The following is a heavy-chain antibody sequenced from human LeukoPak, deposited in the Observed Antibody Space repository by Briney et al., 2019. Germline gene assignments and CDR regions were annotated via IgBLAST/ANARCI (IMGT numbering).Heavy chain of an antibody. Sequence: PGGSLRLSCAASGFTFDDYGMSWVRQAPGKGLEWVSGINWNGGSTGYADSVKGRFTISRDNAKNSLYLQMNSLRAEDTALYYCARLYSSSWSYYFDYWGQGTLVTVSS. CDR2: INWNGGST. V-gene: IGHV3-20*04. D-gene: IGHD6-13*01. J-gene: IGHJ4*02. CDR1: GFTFDDYG. CDR3: ARLYSSSWSYYFDY.